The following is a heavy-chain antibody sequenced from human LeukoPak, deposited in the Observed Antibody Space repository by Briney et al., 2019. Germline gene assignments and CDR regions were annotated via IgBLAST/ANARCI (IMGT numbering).Heavy chain of an antibody. J-gene: IGHJ4*02. Sequence: MSGGSLRLSCGASGFTFSSYSMNWVRQAPGKGLEWVSSTSNTGNHIYYADSVKGRFTISRDNAKNSLYLQMNSLRAEDTAVYYCAKDIHYYDSSGSEFDYWGQGTLVTVSS. CDR3: AKDIHYYDSSGSEFDY. CDR2: TSNTGNHI. CDR1: GFTFSSYS. D-gene: IGHD3-22*01. V-gene: IGHV3-21*01.